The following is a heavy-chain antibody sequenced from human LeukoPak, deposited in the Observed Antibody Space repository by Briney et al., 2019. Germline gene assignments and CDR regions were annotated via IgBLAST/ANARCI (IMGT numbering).Heavy chain of an antibody. CDR1: GYNFTNYW. Sequence: GESLKISCKGSGYNFTNYWIGWVRQMPGKGLEWMGIIYPGDSDTRYSPSFQGQVTISADKSISTAYLQWSSLKASDTAMYYCARHVGLTSYIAAFNYWGQGTLVTVSS. CDR2: IYPGDSDT. V-gene: IGHV5-51*01. J-gene: IGHJ4*02. D-gene: IGHD6-6*01. CDR3: ARHVGLTSYIAAFNY.